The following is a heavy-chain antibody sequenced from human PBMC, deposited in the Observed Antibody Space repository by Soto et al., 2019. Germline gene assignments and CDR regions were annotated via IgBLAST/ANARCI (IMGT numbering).Heavy chain of an antibody. Sequence: AGGSLRLSCAASGFTFSSYGMHWVRQAPGKGLEWVAVISYDGSNKYYADSVKGRFTISRDNSKNTLYLQMNSLRAEDTAVYYCARDRSIAAAGTGWFDPWGQGTLVTVSS. CDR2: ISYDGSNK. D-gene: IGHD6-13*01. V-gene: IGHV3-30*03. J-gene: IGHJ5*02. CDR3: ARDRSIAAAGTGWFDP. CDR1: GFTFSSYG.